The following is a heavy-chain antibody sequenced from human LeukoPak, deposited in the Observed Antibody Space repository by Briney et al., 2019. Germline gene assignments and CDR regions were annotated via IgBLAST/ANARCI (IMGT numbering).Heavy chain of an antibody. V-gene: IGHV3-11*01. CDR1: GFSFSDYY. J-gene: IGHJ2*01. CDR2: ISSSGYAI. Sequence: SGGSLRLSCAASGFSFSDYYMSWIRQAPGKGLEWVSYISSSGYAIYYADSVKGRFTISRDNAKNSLYLEMNSLRAEDTAVYYCARAVDSSGLRYWYFDLWGRGTLVTVSS. D-gene: IGHD3-22*01. CDR3: ARAVDSSGLRYWYFDL.